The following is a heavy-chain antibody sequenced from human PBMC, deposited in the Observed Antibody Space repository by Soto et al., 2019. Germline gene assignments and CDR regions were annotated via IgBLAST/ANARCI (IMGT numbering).Heavy chain of an antibody. D-gene: IGHD1-26*01. J-gene: IGHJ4*02. CDR1: GFSLATYG. Sequence: GGSLRLSCAASGFSLATYGMHLVRQPPGKGLEWVAMISDDGSKIYYADSAKGRFTISRDTSRNTLYLQMNSLGAEDTAVYYCAKVGDVYNSFFDYWGQGARVTVSS. CDR2: ISDDGSKI. V-gene: IGHV3-30*18. CDR3: AKVGDVYNSFFDY.